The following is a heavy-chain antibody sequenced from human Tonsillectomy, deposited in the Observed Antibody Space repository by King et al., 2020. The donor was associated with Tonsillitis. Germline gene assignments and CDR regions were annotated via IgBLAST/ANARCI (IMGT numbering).Heavy chain of an antibody. CDR2: IKEDGSKE. J-gene: IGHJ4*02. CDR3: AREVPFGALDY. CDR1: GFIFSRYW. Sequence: VQLVESGGGLVQPGGSLRLSCAASGFIFSRYWMSCVRQAPGKGLEWVANIKEDGSKEYYVDSMKGRFTISRDNAKNSLFLQINSLRAEDTAVYYCAREVPFGALDYWGQGTLVTVSS. V-gene: IGHV3-7*01. D-gene: IGHD3-3*01.